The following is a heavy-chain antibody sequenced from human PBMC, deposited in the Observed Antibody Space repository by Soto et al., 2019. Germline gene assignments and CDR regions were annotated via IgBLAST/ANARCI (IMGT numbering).Heavy chain of an antibody. Sequence: SETLSLTCTVSGGSISSSSYYWGWIRQPPGKGLEWIGSIYYSGSTYYNPSLKSRVTISVDTSKNQFSLKLSSVTAADTAVYYCARHHGPTTSENWFDPWGQGTLVTVSS. V-gene: IGHV4-39*01. D-gene: IGHD5-12*01. J-gene: IGHJ5*02. CDR1: GGSISSSSYY. CDR2: IYYSGST. CDR3: ARHHGPTTSENWFDP.